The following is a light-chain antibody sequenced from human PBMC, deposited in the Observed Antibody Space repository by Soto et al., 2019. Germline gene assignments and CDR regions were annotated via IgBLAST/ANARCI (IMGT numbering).Light chain of an antibody. V-gene: IGKV1-5*03. J-gene: IGKJ2*01. CDR3: QQYYRLSA. CDR2: KTS. CDR1: QSINPW. Sequence: DIQMTQSPPILSASVGETVTITCRASQSINPWLAWYQQKPGKAPRLLIYKTSDLENGVPSRFSGSGSGTEFTLTINSLQPDDFATYFCQQYYRLSAFGPGTK.